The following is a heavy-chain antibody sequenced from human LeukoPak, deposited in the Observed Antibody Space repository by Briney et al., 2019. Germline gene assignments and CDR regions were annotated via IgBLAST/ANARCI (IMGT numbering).Heavy chain of an antibody. CDR3: ARGRGGGYFDF. CDR2: ITPNRGGI. V-gene: IGHV1-2*06. D-gene: IGHD2-15*01. CDR1: GYTFTTYN. Sequence: ASGKVSCKASGYTFTTYNIHWGLQAPGQGLEWMGRITPNRGGIKSAQPLQGRVLMTRDPSIRTAYMELRRLRSDDPAAYSCARGRGGGYFDFWGQEPLVPVSS. J-gene: IGHJ4*02.